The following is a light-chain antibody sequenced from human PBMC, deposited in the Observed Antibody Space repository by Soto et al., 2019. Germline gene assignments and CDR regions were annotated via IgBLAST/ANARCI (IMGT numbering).Light chain of an antibody. J-gene: IGKJ1*01. Sequence: DIRITQSPSTLSASVGDRVIITCRASQSISTWLAWHQQKPGKAPKLLISKASSLESGVPSRFSGSGSGTEFTLTISSLQPDDFATYYCQQYNSFRAFGQGTKVDIK. CDR1: QSISTW. CDR3: QQYNSFRA. V-gene: IGKV1-5*03. CDR2: KAS.